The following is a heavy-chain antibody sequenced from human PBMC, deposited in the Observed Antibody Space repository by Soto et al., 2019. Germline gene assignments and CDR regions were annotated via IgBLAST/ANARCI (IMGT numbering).Heavy chain of an antibody. CDR3: AKDGASYYFNGMDV. Sequence: QVQLVESGGGVVQPGRSLRLSCAASGFTFSSYGMHWVRQAPGNGLEWVAVISYDGSNKYYADSVKGRFTISSDNSKNTLYLQMNSLRAEDTAVYYCAKDGASYYFNGMDVWGQGTTVTVSS. CDR2: ISYDGSNK. V-gene: IGHV3-30*18. J-gene: IGHJ6*02. CDR1: GFTFSSYG. D-gene: IGHD3-10*01.